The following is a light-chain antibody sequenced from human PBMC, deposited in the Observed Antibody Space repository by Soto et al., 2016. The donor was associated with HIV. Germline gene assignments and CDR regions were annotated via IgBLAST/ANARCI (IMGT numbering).Light chain of an antibody. CDR2: TTS. V-gene: IGKV1-39*01. J-gene: IGKJ4*01. CDR3: QQSYSTPRT. CDR1: QTIRKY. Sequence: DIQMTQSPSSLSASVGDRVIITCRASQTIRKYLNWYQQKPGKAPVLLISTTSSLQSGVASRFSGSGSGAEFTLTISNLQPEDFATYYCQQSYSTPRTFGGGTKVEIK.